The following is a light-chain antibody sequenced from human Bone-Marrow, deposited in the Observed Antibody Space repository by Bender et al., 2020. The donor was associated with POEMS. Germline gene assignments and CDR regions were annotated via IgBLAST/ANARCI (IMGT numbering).Light chain of an antibody. CDR2: DVS. CDR3: SSYTGSSSL. J-gene: IGLJ2*01. CDR1: SSDIGGYIF. V-gene: IGLV2-14*03. Sequence: QSALTQPASASGSPGQSITLSCTGTSSDIGGYIFVSWYQQHPGKAPKLLIYDVSKRPSGVSDRFFGSKSGNTASLTISGLQAEDEATYHCSSYTGSSSLFGGGTKLTVL.